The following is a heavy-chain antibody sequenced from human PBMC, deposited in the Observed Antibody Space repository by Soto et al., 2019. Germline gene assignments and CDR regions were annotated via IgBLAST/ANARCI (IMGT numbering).Heavy chain of an antibody. CDR1: EFTFDKYY. CDR2: IKPDGSEQ. CDR3: ARGNWNYYYGFDV. Sequence: GGSLRLSCAASEFTFDKYYMTWVRQAPGKGPEWVANIKPDGSEQYYVDSVKGRFTISRDNANNSLYLQMNSLRAEDTAVYFCARGNWNYYYGFDVWGQGTTVTVSS. J-gene: IGHJ6*02. D-gene: IGHD1-20*01. V-gene: IGHV3-7*01.